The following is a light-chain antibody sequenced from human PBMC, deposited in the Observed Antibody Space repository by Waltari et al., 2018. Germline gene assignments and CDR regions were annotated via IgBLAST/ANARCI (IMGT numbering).Light chain of an antibody. CDR2: YKSDSDK. J-gene: IGLJ3*02. Sequence: QAVLTQPASLSASPGASASLTCTLRSGINVGTYRIYWYQQKPGSPPQYLLRYKSDSDKQQSPGVPSRFSGSKDASANAGILLISGLQSEDEADYYCMIWHSSAWVFGGGTKLTVL. CDR1: SGINVGTYR. CDR3: MIWHSSAWV. V-gene: IGLV5-45*01.